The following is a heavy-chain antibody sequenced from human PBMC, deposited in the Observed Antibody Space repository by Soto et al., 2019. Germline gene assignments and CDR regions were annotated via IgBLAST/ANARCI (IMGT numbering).Heavy chain of an antibody. D-gene: IGHD4-17*01. J-gene: IGHJ3*02. CDR2: ISSSSSYI. V-gene: IGHV3-21*01. Sequence: EVQLVESGGGLVKPGGSLRLSCAASGFTFSSYSMNWVRQAPGKGLEWVSSISSSSSYIYYADSVKGRFTISRDNAKNSLYLQMNSLRAEDTAVYYCARGGYGDYPDAFDIWGQGTMVTVSS. CDR1: GFTFSSYS. CDR3: ARGGYGDYPDAFDI.